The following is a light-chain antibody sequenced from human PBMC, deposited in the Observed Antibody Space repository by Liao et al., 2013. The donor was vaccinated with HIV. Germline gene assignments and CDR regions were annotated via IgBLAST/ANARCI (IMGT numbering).Light chain of an antibody. J-gene: IGLJ1*01. CDR3: QVWDSSSDPVYV. CDR1: NIGSKS. Sequence: SYELTQPPSVSVAPGKTARISCGGNNIGSKSVHWYQQQPGQAPVLVIYYDKDRPSGIPERFSGSNSGNTATLTISRVEAGDEADYYCQVWDSSSDPVYVFGTGTKVTVL. V-gene: IGLV3-21*04. CDR2: YDK.